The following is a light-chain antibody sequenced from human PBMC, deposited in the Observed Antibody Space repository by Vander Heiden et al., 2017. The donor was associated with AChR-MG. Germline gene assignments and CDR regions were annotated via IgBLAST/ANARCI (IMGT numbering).Light chain of an antibody. V-gene: IGKV1-33*01. CDR1: QESSNY. CDR3: KQYDKLPPIT. CDR2: EAS. J-gene: IGKJ5*01. Sequence: DIQMTPSPSSLSASLGHRVTITCQASQESSNYVKWYEKKPGKATKLMSYEASNLETGVPSRFSGSGSGKDFTVTISSLQPEDIATYYCKQYDKLPPITCGQGTRLEIK.